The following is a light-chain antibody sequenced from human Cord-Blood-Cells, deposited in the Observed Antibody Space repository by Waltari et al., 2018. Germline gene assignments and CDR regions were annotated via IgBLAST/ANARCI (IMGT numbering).Light chain of an antibody. CDR3: GTWDSSLSAVV. CDR1: SSNLGTNY. J-gene: IGLJ2*01. Sequence: QSVLTQRPPVSAPPGQRAPSSCPGGSSNLGTNYVSVYQQLPGTAPKLLIYDNNKRPSGIPDRFSGSKSGTSATLGITGLQTGDEADYYCGTWDSSLSAVVFGGGTKLTVL. CDR2: DNN. V-gene: IGLV1-51*01.